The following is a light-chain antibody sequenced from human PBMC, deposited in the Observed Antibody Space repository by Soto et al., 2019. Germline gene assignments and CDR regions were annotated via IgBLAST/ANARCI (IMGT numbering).Light chain of an antibody. Sequence: QSVVPQPHSASGTPGQRVTISCSGSSYNIGSNSVHWFQQVPGTAPKPLIYSSNQRPSGVPERFSGSKSGTSASLAISGLQSEDEADYYCAAWDDSLNGHIFGTGTKVTV. CDR1: SYNIGSNS. CDR2: SSN. V-gene: IGLV1-44*01. J-gene: IGLJ1*01. CDR3: AAWDDSLNGHI.